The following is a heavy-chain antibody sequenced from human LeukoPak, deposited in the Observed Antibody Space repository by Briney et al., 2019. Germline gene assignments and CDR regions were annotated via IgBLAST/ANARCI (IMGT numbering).Heavy chain of an antibody. CDR2: IYHSGST. J-gene: IGHJ4*02. CDR1: GYSISSGYY. V-gene: IGHV4-38-2*02. D-gene: IGHD2-2*01. Sequence: SETLSLTCAVSGYSISSGYYWGWIRQPPGKGLEWIGSIYHSGSTYYNPSLKSRVTISVDTSKNQFSLKLSSVTAADTAVYYCARDRGYCSSTSCYRDFDYWGQGTLVTVSS. CDR3: ARDRGYCSSTSCYRDFDY.